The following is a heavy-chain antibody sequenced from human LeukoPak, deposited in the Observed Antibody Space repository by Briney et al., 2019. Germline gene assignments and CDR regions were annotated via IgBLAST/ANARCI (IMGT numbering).Heavy chain of an antibody. J-gene: IGHJ3*02. D-gene: IGHD4-11*01. V-gene: IGHV4-59*01. CDR1: GGSIRSDY. CDR2: FYYTGST. CDR3: ARGTAVRSGTFDI. Sequence: SETLSLTCTVSGGSIRSDYWSWMRLPPGKGLELMGYFYYTGSTNYSEYNPYLKSRVTISGDMSKNQFSLKLTSVTAADTAVHYCARGTAVRSGTFDIWGQGTVVTVSS.